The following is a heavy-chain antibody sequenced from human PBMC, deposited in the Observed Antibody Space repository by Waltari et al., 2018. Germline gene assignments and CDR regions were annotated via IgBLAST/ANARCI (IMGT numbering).Heavy chain of an antibody. CDR2: IKQDGSEK. Sequence: EVQLVESGGGLVQPGGSLRLSCAASGFTFSSYWMSWVRQAPGKGLEWVANIKQDGSEKYYVDSVKGRFTISRDNAKNSLYLQMNSLRAEDTAVYYCARDLPLRIAAQDYWGQGTLVTVSS. V-gene: IGHV3-7*01. J-gene: IGHJ4*02. D-gene: IGHD6-6*01. CDR1: GFTFSSYW. CDR3: ARDLPLRIAAQDY.